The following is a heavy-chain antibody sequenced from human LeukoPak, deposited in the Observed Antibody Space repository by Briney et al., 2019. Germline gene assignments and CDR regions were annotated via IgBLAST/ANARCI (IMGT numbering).Heavy chain of an antibody. CDR1: GGSFSGYY. CDR3: ARYSGIYGHDY. CDR2: INHSGST. D-gene: IGHD3-10*01. Sequence: PSETLSLTCAVYGGSFSGYYWSWIRQPPGKGLEWIGEINHSGSTNYNPSLKSRVTISVDTSKNQFSLKLTSVTAADTAVYYCARYSGIYGHDYWGQGTLVSVSS. J-gene: IGHJ4*02. V-gene: IGHV4-34*01.